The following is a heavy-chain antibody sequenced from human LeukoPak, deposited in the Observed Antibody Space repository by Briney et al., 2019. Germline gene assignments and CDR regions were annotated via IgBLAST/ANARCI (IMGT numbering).Heavy chain of an antibody. CDR2: IRSKTHGGTP. CDR1: GFTFGDYA. CDR3: TRARYYGSASYYSDAFDV. D-gene: IGHD3-10*01. J-gene: IGHJ3*01. Sequence: GGSLRLSCTASGFTFGDYAFSWVRQAPGKGLQWVTFIRSKTHGGTPEYAASVKGRFTVSRDDSKSIAYLQIDSLKTEDTAVYYCTRARYYGSASYYSDAFDVWGQGTLVTVFS. V-gene: IGHV3-49*04.